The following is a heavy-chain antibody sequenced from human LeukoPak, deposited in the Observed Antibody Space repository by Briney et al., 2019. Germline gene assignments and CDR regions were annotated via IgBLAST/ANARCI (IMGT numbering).Heavy chain of an antibody. J-gene: IGHJ2*01. Sequence: ASVKVSCKASGGTFSSYAISWVRQAPGQGLEWMGIINPSGGSTSYAQKFQGRVTMTRDTSTSTVYMELSSLRSEDTAVYYCASSMVENWYFDLWGRGTLVTVSS. CDR1: GGTFSSYA. CDR2: INPSGGST. CDR3: ASSMVENWYFDL. D-gene: IGHD3-10*01. V-gene: IGHV1-46*01.